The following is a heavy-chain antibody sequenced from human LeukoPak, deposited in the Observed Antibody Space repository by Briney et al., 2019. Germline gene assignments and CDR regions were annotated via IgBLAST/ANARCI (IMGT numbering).Heavy chain of an antibody. CDR1: GFTFSSYW. J-gene: IGHJ4*02. V-gene: IGHV3-74*01. CDR3: AREGMTTVTHFDY. D-gene: IGHD4-17*01. Sequence: GSLRVSCAASGFTFSSYWMHWVRQAPGKGLVWVSRINSDGSSTSYADSVKGRFTISRDNAKNTLYLQMNSLRAEDTAVYYCAREGMTTVTHFDYWGQGTLVTVSS. CDR2: INSDGSST.